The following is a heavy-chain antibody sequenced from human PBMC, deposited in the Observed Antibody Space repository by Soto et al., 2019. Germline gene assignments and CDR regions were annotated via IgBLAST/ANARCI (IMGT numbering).Heavy chain of an antibody. CDR1: GVTFDDYA. CDR3: AKAVGSYGNFDY. CDR2: ISWNSGST. D-gene: IGHD5-18*01. Sequence: DVQLVESGGGLVQPGRSLRLSCAASGVTFDDYAMHWVRQAPGKGLEWVSGISWNSGSTGYADSVKGRFTISRDNAKNSRYLEMNSLRAEDTALYYCAKAVGSYGNFDYWGQGTLVTVSS. V-gene: IGHV3-9*01. J-gene: IGHJ4*02.